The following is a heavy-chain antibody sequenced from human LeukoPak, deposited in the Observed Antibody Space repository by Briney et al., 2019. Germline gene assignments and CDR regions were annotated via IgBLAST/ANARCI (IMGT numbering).Heavy chain of an antibody. V-gene: IGHV3-21*01. Sequence: GGSLRLSCAASGFTFDDYGMSWVRQAPGKGLEWVSSISRSSIYKYYADSMKGRFTISRDNAKNSVYLQVNSVRAEDTAVYYCARGRYDSSGYYALFDYWGRGTLVTVSS. CDR3: ARGRYDSSGYYALFDY. D-gene: IGHD3-22*01. CDR2: ISRSSIYK. CDR1: GFTFDDYG. J-gene: IGHJ4*02.